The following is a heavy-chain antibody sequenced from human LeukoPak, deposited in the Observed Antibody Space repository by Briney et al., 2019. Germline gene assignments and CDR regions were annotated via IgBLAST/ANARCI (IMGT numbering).Heavy chain of an antibody. CDR3: ARSRNYGSGSYNY. J-gene: IGHJ4*02. CDR1: GFTFSDYY. D-gene: IGHD3-10*01. CDR2: ISSSGSTI. Sequence: GGSLRLSCAASGFTFSDYYMNWIRQAPGKGLEWIPYISSSGSTIYYADSVKGRFTISRDNAKKSLYLQMNSLRAEDTAVYYCARSRNYGSGSYNYWGQGTLVTVSS. V-gene: IGHV3-11*01.